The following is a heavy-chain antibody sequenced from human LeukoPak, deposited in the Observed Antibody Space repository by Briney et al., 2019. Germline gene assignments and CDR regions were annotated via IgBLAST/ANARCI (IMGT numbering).Heavy chain of an antibody. CDR1: GFTFSDYY. Sequence: GGSLRLSCAASGFTFSDYYMSWIRQAPGKGLEWVSYISSSGSTIYYADSVKGRFTISRDNAKNSLYLQMNSLRSEDTAVYYCAREQSDYGDYVFLFDYWGQGTLVTVSS. J-gene: IGHJ4*02. V-gene: IGHV3-11*01. CDR2: ISSSGSTI. CDR3: AREQSDYGDYVFLFDY. D-gene: IGHD4-17*01.